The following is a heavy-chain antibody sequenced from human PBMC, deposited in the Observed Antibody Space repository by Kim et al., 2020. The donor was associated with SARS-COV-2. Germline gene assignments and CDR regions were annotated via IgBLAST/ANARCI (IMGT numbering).Heavy chain of an antibody. CDR1: GFTFSSYW. CDR2: INSDGSST. V-gene: IGHV3-74*01. Sequence: GGSLRLSCAASGFTFSSYWMHWVRQAPGKGLVWVSRINSDGSSTSYADSVKGRFTISRDNAKNTLYLQMNSLRAEDTAVYYCARVSGGSFDYFDYWGQGTLVTVSS. J-gene: IGHJ4*02. CDR3: ARVSGGSFDYFDY. D-gene: IGHD1-26*01.